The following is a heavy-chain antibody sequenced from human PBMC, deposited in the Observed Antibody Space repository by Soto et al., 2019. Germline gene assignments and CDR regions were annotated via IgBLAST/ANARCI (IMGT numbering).Heavy chain of an antibody. Sequence: EVQLVESGGGLVRPGGSLRLSCAASGFTFSSSWMHWVRQPPGKGLVWVSRINSDGSTTNYADSVKGRFTISRDNAKNTLYLQMNSLRAEDTAVYYCARGPTGWYGYDYWGQGTLVTVSS. J-gene: IGHJ4*02. V-gene: IGHV3-74*01. CDR1: GFTFSSSW. CDR2: INSDGSTT. D-gene: IGHD6-19*01. CDR3: ARGPTGWYGYDY.